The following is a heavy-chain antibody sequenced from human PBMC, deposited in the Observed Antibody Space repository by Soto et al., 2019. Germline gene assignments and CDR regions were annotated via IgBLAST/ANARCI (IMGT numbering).Heavy chain of an antibody. Sequence: GESLKISCKGSGYSFGTYWITWGRQMPGKGLEWMGRIDPSDSYTDYSPSFQGHVTISADRSFSTAYLQWSSLKASDTAMYYCARHYADYDILTAYYRPYGMDVWGQGTTVTVSS. J-gene: IGHJ6*02. CDR3: ARHYADYDILTAYYRPYGMDV. V-gene: IGHV5-10-1*01. D-gene: IGHD3-9*01. CDR1: GYSFGTYW. CDR2: IDPSDSYT.